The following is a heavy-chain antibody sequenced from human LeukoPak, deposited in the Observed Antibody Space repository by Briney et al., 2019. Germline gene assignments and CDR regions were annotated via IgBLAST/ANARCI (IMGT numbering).Heavy chain of an antibody. Sequence: QPGGSLRLSCAVSGFTFSSYAMSWVRQAPGKGLEWVANIKQDGSEKYYVDSVKGRFTISRDNAKNSLYLQMNSLRAEDTAVYYCASRYYGSGSYYSDFDYWGQGTLVTVSS. CDR2: IKQDGSEK. CDR1: GFTFSSYA. V-gene: IGHV3-7*01. J-gene: IGHJ4*02. D-gene: IGHD3-10*01. CDR3: ASRYYGSGSYYSDFDY.